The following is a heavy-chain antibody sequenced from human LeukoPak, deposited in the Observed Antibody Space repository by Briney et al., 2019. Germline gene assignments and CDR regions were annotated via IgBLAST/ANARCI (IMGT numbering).Heavy chain of an antibody. CDR1: GFTFSSYG. Sequence: GGSLRLSCAASGFTFSSYGMHWVRQAPGKGLEWVVVISYDGSNKYYADSVKGRFTISRDNSKNTLYLQMNSLRAEDTAVYYCARALGIAVAGTAVDYWGQGTLVTVSS. CDR3: ARALGIAVAGTAVDY. D-gene: IGHD6-19*01. J-gene: IGHJ4*02. V-gene: IGHV3-30*03. CDR2: ISYDGSNK.